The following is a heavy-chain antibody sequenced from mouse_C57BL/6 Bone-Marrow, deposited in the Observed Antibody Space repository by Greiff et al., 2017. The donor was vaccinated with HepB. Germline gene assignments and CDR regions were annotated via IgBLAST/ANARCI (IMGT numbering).Heavy chain of an antibody. D-gene: IGHD2-1*01. CDR3: ARTAYLLPFAY. J-gene: IGHJ3*01. V-gene: IGHV1-19*01. CDR2: INPYNGGT. Sequence: EVQLQQSGPVLVKPGASVKMSCKASGYTFTDSYMNWVKQSHGKSLEWIGVINPYNGGTSYNQKFKGKATLTVDKSSSTAYMELNSLTSEDSAVYYCARTAYLLPFAYWGQGTLVTVSA. CDR1: GYTFTDSY.